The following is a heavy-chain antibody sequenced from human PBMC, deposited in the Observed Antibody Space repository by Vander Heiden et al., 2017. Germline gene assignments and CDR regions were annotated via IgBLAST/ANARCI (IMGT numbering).Heavy chain of an antibody. CDR1: GFTFSTYA. CDR3: AKGVFGTTMPWFDP. D-gene: IGHD2-2*01. Sequence: EVQLLESGGGLVQPGGSLRLSCSASGFTFSTYAMGWVRQAQGKGLDWVSAISGSGGSTYYADSVKGRFTISRDNSKNTLYLQMNSLRAEDTAVYYCAKGVFGTTMPWFDPWGQGTLVTVSS. J-gene: IGHJ5*02. V-gene: IGHV3-23*01. CDR2: ISGSGGST.